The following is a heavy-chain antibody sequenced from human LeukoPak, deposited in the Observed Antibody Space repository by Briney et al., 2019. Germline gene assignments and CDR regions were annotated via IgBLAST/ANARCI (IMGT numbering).Heavy chain of an antibody. Sequence: SETLSLTCTVSGGSISSYYWSWIRQPPGKGLERIGYIYYSGSTNYNPSLKSRVTISVDTSKNQFSLKLSSVTAADTAVYYCARRSYSYFDYWGQGTLVTVSS. V-gene: IGHV4-59*08. CDR2: IYYSGST. J-gene: IGHJ4*02. CDR3: ARRSYSYFDY. D-gene: IGHD1-26*01. CDR1: GGSISSYY.